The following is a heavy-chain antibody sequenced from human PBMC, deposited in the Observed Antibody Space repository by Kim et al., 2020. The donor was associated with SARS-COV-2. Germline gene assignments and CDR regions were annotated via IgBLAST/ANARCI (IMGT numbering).Heavy chain of an antibody. Sequence: GGSLRLSCAASGFTFSSYWMSWVRQAPGKGLEWVANIKQDGSEKYYVDSVKGRFTISRDNAKNSLYLQMNSLRAEDTAVYYCARDGYYDSSGGWWGGLYYYYYGMDVWGQGTTVTVSS. CDR2: IKQDGSEK. D-gene: IGHD3-22*01. CDR3: ARDGYYDSSGGWWGGLYYYYYGMDV. J-gene: IGHJ6*02. CDR1: GFTFSSYW. V-gene: IGHV3-7*03.